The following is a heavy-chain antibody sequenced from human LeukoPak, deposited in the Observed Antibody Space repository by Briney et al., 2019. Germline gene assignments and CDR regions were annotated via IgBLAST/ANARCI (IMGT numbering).Heavy chain of an antibody. CDR3: ARVLNWNHAFDI. J-gene: IGHJ3*02. Sequence: GGSLRLSCAASGFTFSSYSMNWARQAPGKGLEWVSSISSSSSYIYYADSVKGRFTISRDNAKNSLHLQMNSLRAEDTAVYYCARVLNWNHAFDIWGQGTMVTVSS. CDR1: GFTFSSYS. CDR2: ISSSSSYI. D-gene: IGHD1-1*01. V-gene: IGHV3-21*01.